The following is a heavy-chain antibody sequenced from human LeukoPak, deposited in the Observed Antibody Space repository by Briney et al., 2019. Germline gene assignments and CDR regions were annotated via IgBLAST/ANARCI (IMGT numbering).Heavy chain of an antibody. J-gene: IGHJ4*02. CDR2: IYYSGNT. CDR3: GRVGSPMGRDYFVY. CDR1: GASITSYY. Sequence: SESLSLICTVSGASITSYYWSSVRQPPGKGLEWIAYIYYSGNTNKNSSLKSRVTISVDTSKNQFSLKLSSLTAADPAVYFLGRVGSPMGRDYFVYWPQGTLVSVFS. D-gene: IGHD3-10*01. V-gene: IGHV4-59*01.